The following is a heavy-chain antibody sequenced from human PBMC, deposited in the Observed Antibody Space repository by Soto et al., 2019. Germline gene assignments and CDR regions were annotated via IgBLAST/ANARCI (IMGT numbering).Heavy chain of an antibody. CDR3: AREKEDGYGGYYSSTSPGFDP. Sequence: GESLKISCKGSGYSFTSYWISWVRQMPGKGLEWMGRIDPSDSYTNYSPSFQGHVTTSADQSISTAYLQWSSLKASDTVVYYCAREKEDGYGGYYSSTSPGFDPWGQGTLVTVSS. V-gene: IGHV5-10-1*01. D-gene: IGHD3-3*01. CDR1: GYSFTSYW. J-gene: IGHJ5*02. CDR2: IDPSDSYT.